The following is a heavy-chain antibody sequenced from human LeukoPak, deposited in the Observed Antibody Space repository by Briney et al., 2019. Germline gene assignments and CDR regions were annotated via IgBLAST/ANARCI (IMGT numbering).Heavy chain of an antibody. CDR3: ASPHHDY. CDR1: GYIFISYY. J-gene: IGHJ4*02. V-gene: IGHV1-46*01. Sequence: ASVKVSCKASGYIFISYYIHWVRQAPGQGLEWMGVINPSDGNTNYAQKLQGRVTMTTDTSTSTAYMELRSLRSDDTAVYYCASPHHDYWGQGTLVTVSS. CDR2: INPSDGNT.